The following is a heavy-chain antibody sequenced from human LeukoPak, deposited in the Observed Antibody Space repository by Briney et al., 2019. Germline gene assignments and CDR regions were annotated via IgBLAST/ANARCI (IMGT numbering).Heavy chain of an antibody. CDR2: MYYSGST. J-gene: IGHJ4*02. CDR3: VRSSTYHLFDD. Sequence: PSETLSLTCTVSGGXISRYYCSWIRQPPGKGLEWIGYMYYSGSTNYNPSLKSRVTISVDMSKNQFSLKLSSVTAADTAVYYCVRSSTYHLFDDWGQGTLVTVSS. D-gene: IGHD2-15*01. V-gene: IGHV4-59*08. CDR1: GGXISRYY.